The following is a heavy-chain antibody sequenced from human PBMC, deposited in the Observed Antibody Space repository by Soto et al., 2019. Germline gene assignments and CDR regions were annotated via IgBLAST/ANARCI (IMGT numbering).Heavy chain of an antibody. CDR1: GGPISSYY. V-gene: IGHV4-59*01. CDR3: ARDLGIASFDP. Sequence: PSDTLSLTCTVSGGPISSYYWSWIRQPPGKGLEWIGYIYYSGSTNYNPSLKSRVTISVDTSKNQFSLKLSSVTAADTAVYYCARDLGIASFDPWGQGTLVTVSS. CDR2: IYYSGST. D-gene: IGHD6-13*01. J-gene: IGHJ5*02.